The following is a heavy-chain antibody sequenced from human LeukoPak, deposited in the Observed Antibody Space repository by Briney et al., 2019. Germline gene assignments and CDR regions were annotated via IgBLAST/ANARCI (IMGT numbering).Heavy chain of an antibody. D-gene: IGHD6-19*01. Sequence: GGSLRLSCAASGFTVSSYYMTWVRQVPGKGLEWLSVIYSCGSTDYADSVKGRFTISRDTPKNTLYLQMNSLRVEDTAVYYCASWPVGWYGEDSWGQGTLVTVSS. V-gene: IGHV3-66*01. CDR1: GFTVSSYY. J-gene: IGHJ4*02. CDR2: IYSCGST. CDR3: ASWPVGWYGEDS.